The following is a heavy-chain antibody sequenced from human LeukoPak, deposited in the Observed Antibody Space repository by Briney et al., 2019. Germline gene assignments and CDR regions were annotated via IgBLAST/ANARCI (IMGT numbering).Heavy chain of an antibody. CDR3: TKFDY. V-gene: IGHV3-23*01. CDR2: VTGSDGST. J-gene: IGHJ4*02. Sequence: PPGGSLRLSCAASGFIFNTNAMTWVRQAPGKGLEWVSTVTGSDGSTFYANSVKGRFTISRDNSKNTVFLHMTSLRAEHTAVYYCTKFDYWGQGVLVTVSS. CDR1: GFIFNTNA.